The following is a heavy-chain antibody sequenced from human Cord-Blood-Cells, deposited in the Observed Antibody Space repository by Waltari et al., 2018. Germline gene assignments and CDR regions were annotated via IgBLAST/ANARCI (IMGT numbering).Heavy chain of an antibody. CDR1: GGTFSSYA. Sequence: QVQLVQSGAEVKKPGSSVKVSCKASGGTFSSYAIRWVRQAPGQGLEWMGGIIPIFGTANYAQKFQGRVTITAYESTSTVYMELSSLRSEDTSVYYCARDRIYDSSGYYWFDPWGQGTLVTVSS. CDR2: IIPIFGTA. J-gene: IGHJ5*02. V-gene: IGHV1-69*01. D-gene: IGHD3-22*01. CDR3: ARDRIYDSSGYYWFDP.